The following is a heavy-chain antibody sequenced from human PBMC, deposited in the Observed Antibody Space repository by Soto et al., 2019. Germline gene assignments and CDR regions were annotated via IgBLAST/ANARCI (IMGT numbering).Heavy chain of an antibody. D-gene: IGHD6-13*01. Sequence: QVQLQESGPGLVKPSGTLSLTCAVSGGSISSSNWWSWVRQPPGKGLEWIGEIYHSGSTNYNPSLNRRFTISVDKSKNQYSLKLSSVTAADTAVDYGAGCIAAAGPIDYWGQGTLVTVSS. J-gene: IGHJ4*02. CDR1: GGSISSSNW. CDR2: IYHSGST. V-gene: IGHV4-4*02. CDR3: AGCIAAAGPIDY.